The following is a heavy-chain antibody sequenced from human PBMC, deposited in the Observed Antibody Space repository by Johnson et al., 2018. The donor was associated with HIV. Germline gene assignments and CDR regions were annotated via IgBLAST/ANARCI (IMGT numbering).Heavy chain of an antibody. D-gene: IGHD4-17*01. CDR2: LYSGGST. CDR1: GFIVSSNY. J-gene: IGHJ3*01. V-gene: IGHV3-66*01. CDR3: ARDSTPWGGEHVGYAFDL. Sequence: VQLVESGGGVVQPGRSLRLSCAASGFIVSSNYMSWVRQAPGKGLEWVSVLYSGGSTYYADSVKGRFSISRDNSKNTLYLQMNSLKAEDTGVYYCARDSTPWGGEHVGYAFDLWGRGTLVTISS.